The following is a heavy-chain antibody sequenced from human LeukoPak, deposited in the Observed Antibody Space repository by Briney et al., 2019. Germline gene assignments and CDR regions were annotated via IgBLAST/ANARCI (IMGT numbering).Heavy chain of an antibody. V-gene: IGHV4-34*01. CDR1: GGSFSGYY. J-gene: IGHJ4*02. CDR3: ARRGRSGYLGSYYFDY. Sequence: SETLSLTCAVYGGSFSGYYWSWIRQPPGKGLEWIGEINHSGSTNYNPSLKSRVTISVDTSKNQFYLKLSSVTADDTAVYYCARRGRSGYLGSYYFDYWGQGTLVTVSS. CDR2: INHSGST. D-gene: IGHD3-22*01.